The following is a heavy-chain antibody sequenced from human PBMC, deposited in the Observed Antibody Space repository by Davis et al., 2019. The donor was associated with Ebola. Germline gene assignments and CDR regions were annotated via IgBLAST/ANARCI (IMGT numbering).Heavy chain of an antibody. D-gene: IGHD2-15*01. CDR2: MNPNSGNT. J-gene: IGHJ6*02. CDR1: GYTFTSYD. CDR3: ARDRPYCSGGSCYYYLYGMDV. V-gene: IGHV1-8*01. Sequence: ASVKVSCKASGYTFTSYDINWVRQATGQGLEWMGWMNPNSGNTGYAQKFQGRVTMTRNTSISTAYMELSSLRSEDTAVYYCARDRPYCSGGSCYYYLYGMDVWGQGTTVTVSS.